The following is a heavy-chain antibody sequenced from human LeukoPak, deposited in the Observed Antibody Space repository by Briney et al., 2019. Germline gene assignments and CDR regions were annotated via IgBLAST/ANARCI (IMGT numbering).Heavy chain of an antibody. CDR1: GGSFSGYY. V-gene: IGHV4-34*01. CDR2: INHSGST. CDR3: ARAPAYCGGDCYFDY. D-gene: IGHD2-21*02. J-gene: IGHJ4*02. Sequence: SETLSLTCAVYGGSFSGYYWSWIRQPPGKGLEWIGEINHSGSTNYNPSLKSRVTISVDTSKNQFSLKLSSVTAADTAVYYCARAPAYCGGDCYFDYWGQGTLVTVSS.